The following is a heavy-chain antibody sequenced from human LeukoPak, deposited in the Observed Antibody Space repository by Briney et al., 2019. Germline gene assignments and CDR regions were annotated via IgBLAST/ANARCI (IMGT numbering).Heavy chain of an antibody. Sequence: PGGSLRLSCAASGFTFSSYSMNWVRQAPGKGLEWVSSISSSSSYIYYADSVKGRFTISRDNAKNSLYLQMNSLRAEDTAVYYCASLSRTFSIFGVVIRDYWGQGTLVTVSS. CDR3: ASLSRTFSIFGVVIRDY. D-gene: IGHD3-3*01. CDR1: GFTFSSYS. J-gene: IGHJ4*02. CDR2: ISSSSSYI. V-gene: IGHV3-21*01.